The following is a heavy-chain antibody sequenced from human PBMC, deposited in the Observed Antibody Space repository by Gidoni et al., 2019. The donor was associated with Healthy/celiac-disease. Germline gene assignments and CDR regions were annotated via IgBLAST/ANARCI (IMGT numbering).Heavy chain of an antibody. CDR2: IYYSGST. D-gene: IGHD3-10*01. J-gene: IGHJ2*01. V-gene: IGHV4-59*08. Sequence: QVQLQESGPGLVKPSETLSLTCTVSGGSISSYYWSWIRQPPGKGLEWIGYIYYSGSTNYNPSLKSRVTISVDTSKNQFSLKLSSVTAADTAVYYCARHSLITQVRGQWYFDLWGRGTLVTVSS. CDR1: GGSISSYY. CDR3: ARHSLITQVRGQWYFDL.